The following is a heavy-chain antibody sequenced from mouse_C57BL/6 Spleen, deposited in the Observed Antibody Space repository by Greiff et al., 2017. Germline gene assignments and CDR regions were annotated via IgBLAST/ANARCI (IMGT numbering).Heavy chain of an antibody. CDR3: TRRGTMVTTRDWYFDV. D-gene: IGHD2-2*01. V-gene: IGHV1-15*01. J-gene: IGHJ1*03. CDR1: GYTFTDYE. CDR2: IDPETGGT. Sequence: VQLQESGAELVRPGASVTLSCKASGYTFTDYEMHWVKQTPVHGLEWIGAIDPETGGTAYNQKFKGKAILTADKSSSTAYMELRSLTSEDSAVYYCTRRGTMVTTRDWYFDVWGTGTTVTVSS.